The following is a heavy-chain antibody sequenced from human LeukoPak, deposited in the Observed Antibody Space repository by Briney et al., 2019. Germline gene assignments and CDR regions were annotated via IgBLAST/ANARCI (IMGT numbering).Heavy chain of an antibody. J-gene: IGHJ6*04. V-gene: IGHV3-15*01. CDR2: IKSKTDGGTT. Sequence: GGSPRLSCAASGFTFSNAWMSWVRQAPGKGLEWVGRIKSKTDGGTTDYAAPVKGRFTISRDDSKNTLYLQMNSLKTEDTAVYYCTTEVGATTGTTPDYYYYGMDVWGKGTTVTVSS. CDR3: TTEVGATTGTTPDYYYYGMDV. CDR1: GFTFSNAW. D-gene: IGHD1-1*01.